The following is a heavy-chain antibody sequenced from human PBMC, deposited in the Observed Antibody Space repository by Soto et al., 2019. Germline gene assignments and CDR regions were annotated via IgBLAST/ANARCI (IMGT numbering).Heavy chain of an antibody. V-gene: IGHV4-4*07. D-gene: IGHD1-1*01. CDR3: ASEFPGALERSRDFDM. J-gene: IGHJ3*02. Sequence: KSSVTLPLTCTVSGSCIISFYWSWIRQSAGKGLEWLGRVSATATASYNPSLKSRVTMSADMSSNQFSLNLNPVTAADSAVYFCASEFPGALERSRDFDMWCQGTVVTVSS. CDR2: VSATATA. CDR1: GSCIISFY.